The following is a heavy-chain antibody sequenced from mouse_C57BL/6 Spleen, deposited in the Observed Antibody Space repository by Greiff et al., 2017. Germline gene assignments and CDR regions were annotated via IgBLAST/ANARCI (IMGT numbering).Heavy chain of an antibody. V-gene: IGHV1-81*01. CDR1: GYTFTSYG. Sequence: QVQLQQSGAELARPGASVKLSCTASGYTFTSYGIRWVKQRTGQGLEWIGEIYPRSGNTNYNRKFKGKATLTADKSSSTAYMELRSLTSEDSAVYFCAREGYSGDYSYAMDYWGQGTSVTVSS. D-gene: IGHD2-13*01. CDR3: AREGYSGDYSYAMDY. CDR2: IYPRSGNT. J-gene: IGHJ4*01.